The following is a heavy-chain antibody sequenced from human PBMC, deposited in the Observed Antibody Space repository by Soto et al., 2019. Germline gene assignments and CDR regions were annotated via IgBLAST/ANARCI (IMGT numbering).Heavy chain of an antibody. CDR3: ARWDCSGGSCYAFDI. Sequence: GESLKISCKGSGYSFTSYWIGWVRQMPGKGLEWMGIIYPGDSDTRYSPSFQGQVTISADKSISTAYLQWSSLKASDTAMYYCARWDCSGGSCYAFDIWGQGTMVTVSS. D-gene: IGHD2-15*01. CDR2: IYPGDSDT. CDR1: GYSFTSYW. V-gene: IGHV5-51*01. J-gene: IGHJ3*02.